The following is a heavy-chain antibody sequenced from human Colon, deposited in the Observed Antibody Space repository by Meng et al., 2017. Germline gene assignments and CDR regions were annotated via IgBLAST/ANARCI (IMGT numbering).Heavy chain of an antibody. CDR3: ARGQDSAKGGY. J-gene: IGHJ4*02. CDR1: GVSVSGGTYY. D-gene: IGHD5-18*01. Sequence: GSLRLSCSVSGVSVSGGTYYWSWIRQPPGKGLEWIGHIHYSGSTNYNPSLKSRATFSVDTSKNLFSLEVNSVTAADTAVYYCARGQDSAKGGYWGQGTLVTVSS. CDR2: IHYSGST. V-gene: IGHV4-61*01.